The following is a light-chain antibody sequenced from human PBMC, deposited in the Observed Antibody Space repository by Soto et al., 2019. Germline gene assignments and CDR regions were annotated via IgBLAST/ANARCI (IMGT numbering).Light chain of an antibody. CDR1: QSISTF. CDR2: SAS. Sequence: DIKMTQSPSSLSASIGDRVTMTCRASQSISTFLNWYRQRPGKAPELLIYSASILQTGVPARFSGSATGTDFTLIISSLHLEDVGTYFCQQSYSTPPFTFAPGTKVDLK. CDR3: QQSYSTPPFT. J-gene: IGKJ3*01. V-gene: IGKV1-39*01.